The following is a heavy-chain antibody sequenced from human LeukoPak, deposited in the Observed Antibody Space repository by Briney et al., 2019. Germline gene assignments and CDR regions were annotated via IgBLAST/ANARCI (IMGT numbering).Heavy chain of an antibody. V-gene: IGHV3-33*01. Sequence: SGRSRRLSCAASGFSFSSHGIHWVRQAPGKGLEWVAVIWYDGTNKYYADSVKGRLTISRDNSEKTVYLQMNSLRAEDTAVYYCARGEIYFDYWGQGTLVTVSS. CDR1: GFSFSSHG. CDR3: ARGEIYFDY. J-gene: IGHJ4*02. D-gene: IGHD1-26*01. CDR2: IWYDGTNK.